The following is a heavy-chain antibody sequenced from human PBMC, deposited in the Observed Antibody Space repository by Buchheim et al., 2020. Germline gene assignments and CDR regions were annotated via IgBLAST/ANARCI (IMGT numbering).Heavy chain of an antibody. CDR1: GFTFRDSY. Sequence: QVQLVESGGGLVKPGGSLRLSCAASGFTFRDSYMSWIRQAPGKGLEWVSYISTSSSTIYYGDSVKGRFTISRDNAENSLNLQMNSLRAEDTAVYYCARHASGYSFYQYGFDVWGQGTT. CDR2: ISTSSSTI. V-gene: IGHV3-11*01. D-gene: IGHD4-23*01. J-gene: IGHJ6*02. CDR3: ARHASGYSFYQYGFDV.